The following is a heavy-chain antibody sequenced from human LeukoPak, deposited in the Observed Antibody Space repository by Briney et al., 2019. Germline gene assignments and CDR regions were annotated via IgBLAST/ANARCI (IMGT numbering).Heavy chain of an antibody. CDR1: GFTFSSNW. J-gene: IGHJ4*02. D-gene: IGHD5-18*01. V-gene: IGHV3-7*01. CDR2: IKHDGNEK. CDR3: ARDKGYGYDY. Sequence: GGSLRLSCAASGFTFSSNWMSWVRQAPGKGLQWVANIKHDGNEKYYVDSVKGRFATSRDNAKNSLYLQMNSLRAEDTAVYYCARDKGYGYDYWGQGTLVTVSS.